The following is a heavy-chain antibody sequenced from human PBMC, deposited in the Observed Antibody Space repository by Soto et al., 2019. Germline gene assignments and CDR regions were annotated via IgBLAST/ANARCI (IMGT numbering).Heavy chain of an antibody. V-gene: IGHV2-5*01. CDR1: GFSLSTSGVG. D-gene: IGHD6-19*01. CDR3: AHRHGWLVPLYYYYYGMDV. J-gene: IGHJ6*02. Sequence: SGPTLVHPTQTLTLTCTFSGFSLSTSGVGVGWIRQPPGKALEWLALIYWNDDKRHSPSLKSRLTIPKDTSKNQVVLTMTHMDPVDTATYYCAHRHGWLVPLYYYYYGMDVWGQGTTVTVSS. CDR2: IYWNDDK.